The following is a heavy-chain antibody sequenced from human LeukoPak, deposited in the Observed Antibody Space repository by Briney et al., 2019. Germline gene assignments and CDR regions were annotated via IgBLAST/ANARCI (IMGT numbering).Heavy chain of an antibody. CDR2: ISGSGSII. J-gene: IGHJ3*02. CDR3: GRDFGLSGTKRSFDI. V-gene: IGHV3-11*01. CDR1: GFTFTDYY. D-gene: IGHD1-7*01. Sequence: GGSLRLSCAASGFTFTDYYLGWIRQAPGKGLEWVSYISGSGSIINYEDSVKGRFTISRDNAKNSLYLQMNSLRAEDTAVYYCGRDFGLSGTKRSFDIWGQGTMVTVSS.